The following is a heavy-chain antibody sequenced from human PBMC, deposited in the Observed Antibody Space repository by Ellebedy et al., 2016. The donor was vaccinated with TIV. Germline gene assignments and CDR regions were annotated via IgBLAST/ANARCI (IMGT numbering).Heavy chain of an antibody. CDR1: GGSFSGHY. D-gene: IGHD3-10*01. J-gene: IGHJ3*02. V-gene: IGHV4-34*01. Sequence: SETLSLTXAVYGGSFSGHYWSWIRQPPGKGLEWIGEINHSGGTNYNPSLKSRVTISVDTSKNQFSLKLSSVTAADTAVYYCARASMVRHERAFDIWGQGTMVTVSS. CDR2: INHSGGT. CDR3: ARASMVRHERAFDI.